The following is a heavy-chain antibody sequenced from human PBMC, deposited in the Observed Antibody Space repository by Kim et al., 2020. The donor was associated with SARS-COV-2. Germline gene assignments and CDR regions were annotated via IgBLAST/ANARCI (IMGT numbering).Heavy chain of an antibody. CDR1: GASVSTYS. Sequence: SETLSLTCTVSGASVSTYSWTWIRQTPGKGLEWIGYFYYDGTTKYSPSLESRVAMSIDTSDNQLSLRLSSVTAADTAVYYCARLPRQYFAMDVWGQGTTVTVSS. CDR3: ARLPRQYFAMDV. CDR2: FYYDGTT. V-gene: IGHV4-59*08. J-gene: IGHJ6*02.